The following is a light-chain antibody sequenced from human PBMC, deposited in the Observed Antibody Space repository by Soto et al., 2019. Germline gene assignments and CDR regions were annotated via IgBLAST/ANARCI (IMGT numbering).Light chain of an antibody. CDR1: QSVISS. CDR3: QQYDNWPPVT. V-gene: IGKV3-15*01. J-gene: IGKJ1*01. CDR2: GAS. Sequence: EIVLTQSPATLSLSPGERATLSCRASQSVISSLAWFQQKPGQAPRLLIYGASARATGIPARFSGSGSGTEFTLTISSLQSEDFAVYYCQQYDNWPPVTFGQGTKVDI.